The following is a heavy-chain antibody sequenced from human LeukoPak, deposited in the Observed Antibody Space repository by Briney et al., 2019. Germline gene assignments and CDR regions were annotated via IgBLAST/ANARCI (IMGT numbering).Heavy chain of an antibody. V-gene: IGHV3-53*01. CDR1: GFTVSSNY. CDR3: VRVVDGWLGWFDP. D-gene: IGHD5-24*01. J-gene: IGHJ5*02. CDR2: IYSGGST. Sequence: GGSLRLSCAASGFTVSSNYMSWVRQAPGKGLEWVSVIYSGGSTYYADSVKGRFTISRDNSKNTLYLQMNSLRAEDTAVYYCVRVVDGWLGWFDPWGQGTLVTVSS.